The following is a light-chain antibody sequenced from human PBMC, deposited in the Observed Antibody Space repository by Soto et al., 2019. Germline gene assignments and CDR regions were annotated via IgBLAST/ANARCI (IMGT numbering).Light chain of an antibody. CDR2: DVS. CDR3: CSYAGSYTLYV. CDR1: SSDVGGYNY. V-gene: IGLV2-11*01. J-gene: IGLJ1*01. Sequence: QSVLTQPRSVSGSPGRAVTISCTGASSDVGGYNYVSWYQQHPGKAPKLMIYDVSKRPSGVPDRFSGSKSGNTASLTISGLQAEDEADYYCCSYAGSYTLYVFGTGTKVTV.